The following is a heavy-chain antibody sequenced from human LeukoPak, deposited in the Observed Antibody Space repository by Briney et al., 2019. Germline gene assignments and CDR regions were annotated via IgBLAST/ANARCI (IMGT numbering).Heavy chain of an antibody. CDR2: IYPGDSDT. CDR1: GYSFTSYW. CDR3: ATRNLAAAAFDY. V-gene: IGHV5-51*01. D-gene: IGHD6-13*01. J-gene: IGHJ4*02. Sequence: GESLKISCKGSGYSFTSYWIGGVRQMPGKGLEWMGIIYPGDSDTRYSPSFQGQVTISADKSISTAYLQWSSLKASDTAMYSWATRNLAAAAFDYWGQGTLVTVSS.